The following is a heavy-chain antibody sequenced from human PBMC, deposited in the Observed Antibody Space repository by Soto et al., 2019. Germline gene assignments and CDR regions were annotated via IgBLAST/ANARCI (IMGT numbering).Heavy chain of an antibody. CDR3: ARTDRDFYGLDV. Sequence: EVQLVESGGGLVQPGGSLRRSCEASGFTFRNYDMHWVRQGTGKGLEWVSGISAAGDPDYADSVEGRFTISRENAQNSFFLQMNSLRFGDTAVYYCARTDRDFYGLDVWGQGTTVIVSS. CDR2: ISAAGDP. J-gene: IGHJ6*02. CDR1: GFTFRNYD. V-gene: IGHV3-13*05.